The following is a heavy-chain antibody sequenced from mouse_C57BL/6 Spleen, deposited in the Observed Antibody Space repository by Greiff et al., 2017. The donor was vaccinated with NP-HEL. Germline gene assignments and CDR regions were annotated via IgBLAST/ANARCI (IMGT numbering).Heavy chain of an antibody. CDR3: ARYTGQRAMDY. Sequence: EVQVVESGGGLVQPGGSLSLSCAASGFTFTDYYMSWVRQPPGKVLEWLGFIRNKANGYTTEYSATVKGPFTISRDNSQRFLHLHMNALRAEDSATYVSARYTGQRAMDYWGQGTSVTVSS. J-gene: IGHJ4*01. CDR2: IRNKANGYTT. V-gene: IGHV7-3*01. CDR1: GFTFTDYY.